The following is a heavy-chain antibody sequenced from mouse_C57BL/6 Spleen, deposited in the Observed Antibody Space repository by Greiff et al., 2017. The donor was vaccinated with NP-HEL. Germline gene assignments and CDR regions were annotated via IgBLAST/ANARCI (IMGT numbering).Heavy chain of an antibody. CDR3: ARYKDSIFDY. CDR1: GYTFTSYT. V-gene: IGHV1-4*01. Sequence: QVQLQQSGAELARPGASVKMSCKASGYTFTSYTMHWVQQRPGQGLEWIGYINPSSGYTKYNQKFKDKATLTADKSSSTAYMQLSSLTSEDSAVYYCARYKDSIFDYWGQGTTLTVSS. D-gene: IGHD1-3*01. J-gene: IGHJ2*01. CDR2: INPSSGYT.